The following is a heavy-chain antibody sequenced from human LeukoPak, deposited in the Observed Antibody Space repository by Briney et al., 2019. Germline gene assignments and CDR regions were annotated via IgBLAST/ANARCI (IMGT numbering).Heavy chain of an antibody. D-gene: IGHD2-15*01. Sequence: GASVKVSCKASGYTFTSYGISWVRQAPGQGLEWMGWISAYNGNTNYAQKLQGRVTMTTGTSTSTAYMELRSLRSDDTAVYYCALGYCSGGSCPYGMDVWGQGTTVTVSS. V-gene: IGHV1-18*01. CDR2: ISAYNGNT. CDR1: GYTFTSYG. CDR3: ALGYCSGGSCPYGMDV. J-gene: IGHJ6*02.